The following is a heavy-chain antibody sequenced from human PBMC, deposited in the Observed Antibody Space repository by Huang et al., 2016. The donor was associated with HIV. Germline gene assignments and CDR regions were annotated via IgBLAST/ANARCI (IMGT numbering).Heavy chain of an antibody. Sequence: QVQLVQSGAEVKKPGASVKVSCKASGYTFSNYDINWVRQAPGQGLEWRGWRNPNSGNTGYARKFQGRVTMTRSTSISTAYMELSRLRFEDTAVYYCATRPSVNYGRSGGRVRDYWGQGSLVTVSS. CDR3: ATRPSVNYGRSGGRVRDY. V-gene: IGHV1-8*01. CDR1: GYTFSNYD. J-gene: IGHJ4*02. D-gene: IGHD2-15*01. CDR2: RNPNSGNT.